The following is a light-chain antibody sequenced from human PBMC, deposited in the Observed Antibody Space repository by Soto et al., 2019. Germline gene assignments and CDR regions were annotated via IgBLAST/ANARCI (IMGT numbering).Light chain of an antibody. V-gene: IGKV1-39*01. Sequence: MTQSPLSLPVTPGEPASISCRSSQSLLHSNGYNYLDWYQQKPGKAPKLLIYAASSLQSGVPSRFSGSGSGTDFTLTISSLHPEDFATYYCQQSYSTSWTFGQGTKVEIK. CDR3: QQSYSTSWT. J-gene: IGKJ1*01. CDR1: QSLLHSNGYNY. CDR2: AAS.